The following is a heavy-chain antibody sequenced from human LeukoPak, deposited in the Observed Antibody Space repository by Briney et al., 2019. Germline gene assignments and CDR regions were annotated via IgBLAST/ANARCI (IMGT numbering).Heavy chain of an antibody. Sequence: GESLKISCTGSGYSFSDFWIAWVRQMPGEGLEWMGMIYPSDTETEYSPSFQGQVTISADKSTSTAYLHWNTLKASDSAIYYCARLPVSGTHFDTWGRGTLVTVSS. D-gene: IGHD1-7*01. V-gene: IGHV5-51*01. CDR2: IYPSDTET. J-gene: IGHJ4*02. CDR1: GYSFSDFW. CDR3: ARLPVSGTHFDT.